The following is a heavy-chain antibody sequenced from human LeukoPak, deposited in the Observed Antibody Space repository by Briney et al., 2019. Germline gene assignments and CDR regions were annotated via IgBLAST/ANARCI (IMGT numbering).Heavy chain of an antibody. D-gene: IGHD3-10*01. J-gene: IGHJ4*02. Sequence: GGSLRLSCAASGFTFSTYWMHWVRQTPGKGLVWVSRINPDGTTTAYADSVKGRFTISRDNARNTLFLQLNSLGAEDTVVYYCTRVSSLWSFDYWGQGTLVTVSS. CDR3: TRVSSLWSFDY. CDR1: GFTFSTYW. CDR2: INPDGTTT. V-gene: IGHV3-74*01.